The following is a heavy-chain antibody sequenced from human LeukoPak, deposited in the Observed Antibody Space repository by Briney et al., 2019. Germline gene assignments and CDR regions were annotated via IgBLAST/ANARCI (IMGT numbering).Heavy chain of an antibody. CDR1: GGSISSSNW. CDR2: IYHSGST. Sequence: SETLSLTCAVSGGSISSSNWWSWVRQPPGKGLEWIGEIYHSGSTNYNPSLKSRVTISVDKSKNQFSLKLRSVTAADRAVYYCAARCYDYVWGSPFDYWGQGTLVTVSS. J-gene: IGHJ4*02. D-gene: IGHD3-16*01. CDR3: AARCYDYVWGSPFDY. V-gene: IGHV4-4*02.